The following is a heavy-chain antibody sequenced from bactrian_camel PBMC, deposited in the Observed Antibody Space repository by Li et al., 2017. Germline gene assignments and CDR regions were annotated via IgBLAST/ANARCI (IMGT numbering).Heavy chain of an antibody. CDR2: FEDSFEDSRTA. J-gene: IGHJ4*01. D-gene: IGHD6*01. V-gene: IGHV3S53*01. Sequence: HVQLVESGGGSVEAGGSLRLSCAASGIAASRICMGWFRQFPGKEREVVAAFEDSFEDSRTATYSEAVKGRFTISKDVASNTLSLQMNSLKPEDTAMYYCAARRLYGSRHEYTRWGQGTQVTVS. CDR1: GIAASRIC. CDR3: AARRLYGSRHEYTR.